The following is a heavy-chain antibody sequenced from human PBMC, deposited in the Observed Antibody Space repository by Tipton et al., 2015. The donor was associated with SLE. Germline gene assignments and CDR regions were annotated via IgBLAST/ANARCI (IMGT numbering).Heavy chain of an antibody. J-gene: IGHJ4*02. CDR3: ARDVGGVVVTAIGY. Sequence: SLRLSCAASGFHLSTFAMHWVRQAPGKGLEWVAVISYDGSNKFYGDSVKGRFTISTDYSKNTLYLQMNSLRAEDTALYYCARDVGGVVVTAIGYWGQGTLVTVSS. V-gene: IGHV3-30-3*01. CDR1: GFHLSTFA. CDR2: ISYDGSNK. D-gene: IGHD2-21*02.